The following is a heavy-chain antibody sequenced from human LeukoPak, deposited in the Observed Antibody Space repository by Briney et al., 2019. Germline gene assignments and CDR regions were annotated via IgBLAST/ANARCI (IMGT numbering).Heavy chain of an antibody. J-gene: IGHJ2*01. CDR3: AKDIGTGGTGWYFYL. CDR2: ISSSSSYI. Sequence: PGGSLRLSCATSGFTFSSYSMNWVRQAPGKGLEWVSTISSSSSYIYYADSVKGRFTISRDNAKNSLYLQMNSLRAEDTALYYCAKDIGTGGTGWYFYLWGRGTLVTVSS. CDR1: GFTFSSYS. V-gene: IGHV3-21*04. D-gene: IGHD6-13*01.